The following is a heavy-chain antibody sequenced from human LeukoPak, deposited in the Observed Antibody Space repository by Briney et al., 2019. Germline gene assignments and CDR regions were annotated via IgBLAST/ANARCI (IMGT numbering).Heavy chain of an antibody. CDR1: GFTISTYG. Sequence: GGPLRLSCAASGFTISTYGMTWVRQVPGKGLEWVSDVSGSGLSTYYADSVKGRFTISRDNSKNTVYLQMNSLRAEDTAVYFCAKDGGGLYYFDYWGQGTLVTVSS. J-gene: IGHJ4*02. V-gene: IGHV3-23*01. CDR3: AKDGGGLYYFDY. D-gene: IGHD3-16*01. CDR2: VSGSGLST.